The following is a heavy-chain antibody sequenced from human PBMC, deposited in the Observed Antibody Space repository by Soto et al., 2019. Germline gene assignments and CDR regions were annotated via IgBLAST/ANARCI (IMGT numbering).Heavy chain of an antibody. Sequence: PSETLSLTCTISGGSISSYYWSWIRQTPGKGLEWIGYVYFSGSTNYNPSLKSRVLISIDTSRNQFSLKLNSVTAADTAVYYCARNYYDSSGYYYPFDYWGQGTLVTVSS. D-gene: IGHD3-22*01. CDR2: VYFSGST. J-gene: IGHJ4*02. CDR1: GGSISSYY. CDR3: ARNYYDSSGYYYPFDY. V-gene: IGHV4-59*12.